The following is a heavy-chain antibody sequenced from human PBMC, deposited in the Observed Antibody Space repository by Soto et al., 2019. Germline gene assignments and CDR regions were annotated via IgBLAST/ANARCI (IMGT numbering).Heavy chain of an antibody. CDR2: IYYSGST. J-gene: IGHJ6*03. CDR3: ARLQTDRIVVVPAYYYYYYMDV. V-gene: IGHV4-39*01. D-gene: IGHD2-2*01. CDR1: GGSISSSSYY. Sequence: SETLSLTCTVSGGSISSSSYYWGWIRQPPGKGLEWIGSIYYSGSTYYNPSLKSRVTISVDTSKNQFSLKLSSVTAADTAVYYCARLQTDRIVVVPAYYYYYYMDVWGKGTTVTVSS.